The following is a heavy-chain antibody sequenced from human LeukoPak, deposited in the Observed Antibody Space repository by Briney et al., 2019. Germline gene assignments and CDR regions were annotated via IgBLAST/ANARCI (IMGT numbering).Heavy chain of an antibody. V-gene: IGHV3-7*01. CDR3: ARAGDFGADYYYNYYMDV. CDR2: IKQDGSEK. Sequence: GGSLRLSCAASGFTFSSYWMSWVRQAPGKGLEWVANIKQDGSEKYYVDSVKGRFTISRDNAKNSLYLQMNSLRAEDTAVYYCARAGDFGADYYYNYYMDVWGKGTTVTVSS. D-gene: IGHD3-10*01. J-gene: IGHJ6*03. CDR1: GFTFSSYW.